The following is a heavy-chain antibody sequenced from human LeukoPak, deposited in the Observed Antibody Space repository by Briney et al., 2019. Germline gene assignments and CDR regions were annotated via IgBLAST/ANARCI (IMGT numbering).Heavy chain of an antibody. CDR2: ITSSNNYI. CDR3: ARGEFGDYYYFYMDV. V-gene: IGHV3-21*01. CDR1: GFTFSSYS. J-gene: IGHJ6*03. Sequence: PGGFLRLSCAASGFTFSSYSMNWVRQAPGKGLEWVSSITSSNNYIYYGDSVKGRFTISRDDAKNSLFLQMNSLRAEDTATYYCARGEFGDYYYFYMDVWGKGTTVTVSS. D-gene: IGHD2/OR15-2a*01.